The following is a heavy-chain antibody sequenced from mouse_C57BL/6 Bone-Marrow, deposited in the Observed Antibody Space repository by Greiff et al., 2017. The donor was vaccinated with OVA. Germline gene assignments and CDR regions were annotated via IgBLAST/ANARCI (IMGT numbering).Heavy chain of an antibody. CDR1: GYAFSSSW. Sequence: VKLQESGPELVKPGASVKISCKASGYAFSSSWMNWVKQRPGKGLEWIGRIYPGDGDTNYNGKFKGKATLTADKSSSTAYMQLSSLTSEDSAVCFCARHEDGYNGSYFDYWGQGTTLTVSS. CDR2: IYPGDGDT. D-gene: IGHD2-3*01. CDR3: ARHEDGYNGSYFDY. J-gene: IGHJ2*01. V-gene: IGHV1-82*01.